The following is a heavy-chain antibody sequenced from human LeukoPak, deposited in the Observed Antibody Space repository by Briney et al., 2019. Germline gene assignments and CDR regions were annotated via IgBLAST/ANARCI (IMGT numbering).Heavy chain of an antibody. V-gene: IGHV3-30*02. Sequence: GGSLRLSCAASGFTFSSYGMHWVRQAPGKGLEWVAFIRYDGSNKYYADSVKGRFTISRDNSKNTLYLQMNSLRAEDTAVYYCAKDHGVLRHFDWLSGYMDVWGKGTTVTVSS. CDR3: AKDHGVLRHFDWLSGYMDV. CDR1: GFTFSSYG. J-gene: IGHJ6*03. D-gene: IGHD3-9*01. CDR2: IRYDGSNK.